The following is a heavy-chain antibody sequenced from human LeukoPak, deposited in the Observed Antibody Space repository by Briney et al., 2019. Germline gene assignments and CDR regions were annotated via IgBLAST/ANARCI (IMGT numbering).Heavy chain of an antibody. CDR2: IYHSEST. D-gene: IGHD3-22*01. CDR1: GGSISSGGYC. V-gene: IGHV4-30-2*01. CDR3: ARGYYDSSGYSPTPDY. Sequence: SQTLSLTCAVSGGSISSGGYCWSWIRQPPGKGLVWIGYIYHSESTYYNPSLKSRVNISVDRSKNQFSLKLSSVTDDDTAVYYCARGYYDSSGYSPTPDYWGQGTLVTVSS. J-gene: IGHJ4*02.